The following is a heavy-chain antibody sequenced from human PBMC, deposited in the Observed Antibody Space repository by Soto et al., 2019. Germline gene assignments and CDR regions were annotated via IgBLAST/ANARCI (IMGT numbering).Heavy chain of an antibody. CDR2: IYYSGTT. Sequence: QVQLQESGPGLVKPSDTLSLTCAVSGYSISSSNWWGWIRQPPGKGLEWIGYIYYSGTTYYNPSLKRRVTLSVATSKNQFSLTLPSVTAVDTAVYYCARREIQGPIDYWGQGTLVTVSS. J-gene: IGHJ4*02. CDR3: ARREIQGPIDY. D-gene: IGHD1-26*01. CDR1: GYSISSSNW. V-gene: IGHV4-28*01.